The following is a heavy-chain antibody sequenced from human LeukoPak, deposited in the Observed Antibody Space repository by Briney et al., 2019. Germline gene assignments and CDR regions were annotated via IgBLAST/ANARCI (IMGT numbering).Heavy chain of an antibody. CDR1: GGTFSSYA. CDR3: ARDLCRVGSSTGTYYYYYYGMDV. Sequence: SVKVSCKASGGTFSSYAISWVRQAPGQGLEWMGGIIPIFATANYAQKFQGRVTITADESTSTAYMELSSLRSEDTAVYYCARDLCRVGSSTGTYYYYYYGMDVWGQGTTVTVSS. CDR2: IIPIFATA. D-gene: IGHD2-2*01. V-gene: IGHV1-69*13. J-gene: IGHJ6*02.